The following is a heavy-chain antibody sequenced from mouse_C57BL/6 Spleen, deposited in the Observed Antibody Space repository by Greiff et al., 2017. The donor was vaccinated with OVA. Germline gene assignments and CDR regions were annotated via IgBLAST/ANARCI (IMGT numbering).Heavy chain of an antibody. D-gene: IGHD1-1*01. CDR3: ARVRFITTVVATGFDY. V-gene: IGHV3-6*01. CDR2: ISYDGSN. CDR1: GYSITSGYY. Sequence: EVKLVESGPGLVKPSQSLSLTCSVTGYSITSGYYWNWIRQFPGNKLEWMGYISYDGSNNYNPSLKNRISITRDTSKNQFFLKLNSVTTEDTATYYCARVRFITTVVATGFDYWGQGTTLTVSS. J-gene: IGHJ2*01.